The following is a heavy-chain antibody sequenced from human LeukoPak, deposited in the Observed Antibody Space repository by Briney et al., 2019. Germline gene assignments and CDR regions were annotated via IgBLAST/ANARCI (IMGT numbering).Heavy chain of an antibody. CDR1: GFTFSSYG. J-gene: IGHJ4*02. V-gene: IGHV3-30*03. D-gene: IGHD3-10*01. CDR2: ISFDGGNN. CDR3: ARDLYREYDYRYYGDY. Sequence: PGRSLRLSCAASGFTFSSYGMHWVRQAPGKGLEWVAFISFDGGNNYYPDSLKGRFIISRDISKNTVYLQINSLRPEDTAVYYCARDLYREYDYRYYGDYWGRGTLVTVSS.